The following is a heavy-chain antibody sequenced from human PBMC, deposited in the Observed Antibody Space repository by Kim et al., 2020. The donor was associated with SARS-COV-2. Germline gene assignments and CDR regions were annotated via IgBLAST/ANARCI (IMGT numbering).Heavy chain of an antibody. Sequence: KSRITISVDTSKNQFSLKLSSVTAADTAVYYCARHPPTGTTFYYYYGMDVWGQGTTVTVSS. CDR3: ARHPPTGTTFYYYYGMDV. V-gene: IGHV4-39*01. J-gene: IGHJ6*02. D-gene: IGHD1-7*01.